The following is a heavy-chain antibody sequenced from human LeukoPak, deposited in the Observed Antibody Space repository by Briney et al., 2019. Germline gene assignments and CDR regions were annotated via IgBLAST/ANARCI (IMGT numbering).Heavy chain of an antibody. V-gene: IGHV4-34*01. CDR2: INHSGST. J-gene: IGHJ4*02. D-gene: IGHD3-16*01. CDR1: GGSFSGYY. CDR3: ARSWGNGLIDY. Sequence: PSETLSLTCAVYGGSFSGYYWSWIRQPPGKGLEWIGEINHSGSTNYNPSLKSRVTISVDTSKNQFSLKLSSATAADTAVYYCARSWGNGLIDYWGQGTLVTVSS.